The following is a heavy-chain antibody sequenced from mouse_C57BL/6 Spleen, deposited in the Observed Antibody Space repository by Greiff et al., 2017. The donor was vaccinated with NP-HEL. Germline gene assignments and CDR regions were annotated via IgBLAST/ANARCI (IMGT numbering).Heavy chain of an antibody. Sequence: EVQLQQSGPELVKPGASVKISCKASGYSFTGYYMNWVKQSPEKSLEWIGEINPSTGGTTYNQKFKAKATLTVDKSSSTAYMQLKSLTSEDSAVYYCARPDYGAFAYWGQGTLVTVSA. CDR3: ARPDYGAFAY. J-gene: IGHJ3*01. D-gene: IGHD2-4*01. CDR2: INPSTGGT. CDR1: GYSFTGYY. V-gene: IGHV1-42*01.